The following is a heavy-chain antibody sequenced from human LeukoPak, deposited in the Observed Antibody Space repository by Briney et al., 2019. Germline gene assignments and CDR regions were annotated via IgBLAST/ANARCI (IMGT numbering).Heavy chain of an antibody. CDR1: GFTFSSYA. J-gene: IGHJ4*02. D-gene: IGHD2-2*01. V-gene: IGHV3-23*01. Sequence: PGGSLRLSCAASGFTFSSYAMSWVRQAPGKGLEWVSAISGSGGSTYYADSVKGRFTISRDNSKNTLYLQMNSLRAEDTAVYYCAKPADCSSTNCYFSPFDYWGQGTLVTVSS. CDR2: ISGSGGST. CDR3: AKPADCSSTNCYFSPFDY.